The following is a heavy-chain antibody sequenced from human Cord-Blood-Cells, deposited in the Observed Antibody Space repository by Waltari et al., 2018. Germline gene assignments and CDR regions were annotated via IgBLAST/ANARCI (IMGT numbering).Heavy chain of an antibody. J-gene: IGHJ4*02. D-gene: IGHD3-22*01. V-gene: IGHV1-24*01. CDR1: GNPLPEFT. CDR2: FDPEDGET. CDR3: ATDALKKRDSSGYYY. Sequence: QVQLVQSGAEGQQRQASVKVSCEVSGNPLPEFTVTLDRPARGKGLEWMGGFDPEDGETIYAQKFQGRVTMTEDTSTDTAYMELSSLRSEDTAVYYCATDALKKRDSSGYYYWGQGTLVTVSS.